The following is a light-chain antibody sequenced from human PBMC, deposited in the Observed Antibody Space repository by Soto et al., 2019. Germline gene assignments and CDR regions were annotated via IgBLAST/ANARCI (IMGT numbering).Light chain of an antibody. CDR1: QVIGDT. CDR2: DTS. Sequence: VIRQSPATLSVSPGYGATLSCRASQVIGDTLAWYQHKPGQTTRLLIYDTSTRATGVPTRFSGSRSGAEFTINITSLQSEDFAVYYCQPYNNWPFTFGGGTKV. J-gene: IGKJ4*01. V-gene: IGKV3-15*01. CDR3: QPYNNWPFT.